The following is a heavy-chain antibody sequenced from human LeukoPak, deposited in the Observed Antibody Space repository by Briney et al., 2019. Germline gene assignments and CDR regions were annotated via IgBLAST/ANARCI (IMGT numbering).Heavy chain of an antibody. V-gene: IGHV4-59*01. Sequence: SETLSLTCTVSGGSISSYYWSWIRQPPGKGLEWIGYVYYSGSTNYNPSLKSRVTISVDMLKNQFSLKLSSVTAADTAVYYCARYYSSTWDYWGQGTLVTVSS. J-gene: IGHJ4*02. D-gene: IGHD6-13*01. CDR2: VYYSGST. CDR3: ARYYSSTWDY. CDR1: GGSISSYY.